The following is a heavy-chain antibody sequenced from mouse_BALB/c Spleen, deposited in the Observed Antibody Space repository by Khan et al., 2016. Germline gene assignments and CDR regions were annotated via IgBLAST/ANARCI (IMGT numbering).Heavy chain of an antibody. D-gene: IGHD1-2*01. Sequence: EVKLLESGGGLVQPGGSLKLSCAASGFDFSRYWMSWVRQAPGKGLEWIGEINPDSSTINYTPSLKDKFIISRDNAKNTLYLQMSKVRSEDTALYYCERIHYYGYMNYWGQGTTLTVSS. CDR2: INPDSSTI. J-gene: IGHJ2*01. V-gene: IGHV4-1*02. CDR1: GFDFSRYW. CDR3: ERIHYYGYMNY.